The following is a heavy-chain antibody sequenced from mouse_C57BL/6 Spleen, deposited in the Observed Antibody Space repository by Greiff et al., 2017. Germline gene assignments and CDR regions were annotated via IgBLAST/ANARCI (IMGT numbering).Heavy chain of an antibody. V-gene: IGHV1-26*01. Sequence: EVQLHQSGPELVKPGASVKISCKASGYTFTDYYMNWVKQSHGKSLEWIGDINPNNGGTSYNQKFKGKATLTVDKSSSTAYMELRSLTSEDSAVYYCARWVYGNYGYAMDYWGQGTSVTVSS. CDR1: GYTFTDYY. J-gene: IGHJ4*01. CDR2: INPNNGGT. CDR3: ARWVYGNYGYAMDY. D-gene: IGHD2-1*01.